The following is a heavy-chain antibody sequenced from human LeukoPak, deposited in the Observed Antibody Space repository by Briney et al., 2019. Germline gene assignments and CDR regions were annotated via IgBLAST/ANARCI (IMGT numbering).Heavy chain of an antibody. D-gene: IGHD3-10*01. J-gene: IGHJ4*02. CDR2: ISSSSSYI. V-gene: IGHV3-21*01. CDR3: ARDSGNVRGHYYGSGSYYPTDY. Sequence: GSLRLSCAASGFTFSSYSMNWVRQAPGKGLEWVSSISSSSSYIYYADSVKGRFTISRDNAKNSLYLQMNSLRAEDTAVYYCARDSGNVRGHYYGSGSYYPTDYWGQGTLVTVSS. CDR1: GFTFSSYS.